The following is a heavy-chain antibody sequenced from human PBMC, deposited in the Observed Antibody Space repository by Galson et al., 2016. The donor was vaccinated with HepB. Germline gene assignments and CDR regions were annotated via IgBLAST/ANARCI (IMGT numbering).Heavy chain of an antibody. V-gene: IGHV3-30*18. CDR2: ISYHANNK. CDR3: AKGVGNSV. CDR1: GFPFNSYD. D-gene: IGHD4-23*01. Sequence: SLRLSCAASGFPFNSYDMHWVRQAPGKGLEWVAVISYHANNKYYADSVKGRLTISRDNSKNTLYLEIHSLRPEDTAVYYCAKGVGNSVWGQGTLVTVSS. J-gene: IGHJ4*02.